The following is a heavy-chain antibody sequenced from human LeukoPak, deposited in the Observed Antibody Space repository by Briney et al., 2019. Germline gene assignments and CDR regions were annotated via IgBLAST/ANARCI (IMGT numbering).Heavy chain of an antibody. D-gene: IGHD3-22*01. J-gene: IGHJ4*02. CDR1: GFTLGTYW. Sequence: GGSLRLSCAASGFTLGTYWMSWVRQAPGKGLEWVANIKEDGSERYHVDSVKGRFTISRDNAKNSLYLQMNSLRAEDTAVYYCVVVYDSTGYYGDDFWGQGTLVTVS. CDR2: IKEDGSER. CDR3: VVVYDSTGYYGDDF. V-gene: IGHV3-7*01.